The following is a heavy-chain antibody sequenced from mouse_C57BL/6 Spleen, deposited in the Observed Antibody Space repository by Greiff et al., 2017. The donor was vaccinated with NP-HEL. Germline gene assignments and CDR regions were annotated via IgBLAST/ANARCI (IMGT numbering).Heavy chain of an antibody. J-gene: IGHJ3*01. V-gene: IGHV1-75*01. CDR2: IFPGSGST. Sequence: QVHVKQSGPELVKPGASVKISCKASGYTFTDYYINWVKQRPGQGLEWIGWIFPGSGSTYYNEKFKGKATLTVDKSSSTAYMLLSSLTSEDSAVYFCARTAYGSSSWFAYWGQGTLVTVSA. D-gene: IGHD1-1*01. CDR1: GYTFTDYY. CDR3: ARTAYGSSSWFAY.